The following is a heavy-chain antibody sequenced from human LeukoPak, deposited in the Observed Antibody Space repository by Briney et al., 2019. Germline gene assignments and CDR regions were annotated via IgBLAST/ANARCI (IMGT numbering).Heavy chain of an antibody. CDR2: IYYSGST. J-gene: IGHJ4*02. Sequence: SETLSLTCTVSGGSISSYYWRWIRQPPGKGLEWIGYIYYSGSTNYNPSLKSRVTISVDTSKNQFSLKLSSVTAADTAVYYCARHASYYDSSGYLPYYFDYWGQGTLVTVSS. CDR3: ARHASYYDSSGYLPYYFDY. D-gene: IGHD3-22*01. V-gene: IGHV4-59*08. CDR1: GGSISSYY.